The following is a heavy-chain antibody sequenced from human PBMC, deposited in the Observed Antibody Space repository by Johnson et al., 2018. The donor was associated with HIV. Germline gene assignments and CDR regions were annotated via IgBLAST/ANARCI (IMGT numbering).Heavy chain of an antibody. Sequence: VQLVESGGGLVKPGGSLRLSCAASGFTFSDYYMSWIRQAPGKGLEWVSYISSSNIYYADSVKGRFTISRDNSKNSLFLQMNSLRAEDTAVYYCARERATLWFRASGAAFDIWGQGTMVTVSS. V-gene: IGHV3-11*04. CDR1: GFTFSDYY. CDR2: ISSSNI. D-gene: IGHD3-10*01. CDR3: ARERATLWFRASGAAFDI. J-gene: IGHJ3*02.